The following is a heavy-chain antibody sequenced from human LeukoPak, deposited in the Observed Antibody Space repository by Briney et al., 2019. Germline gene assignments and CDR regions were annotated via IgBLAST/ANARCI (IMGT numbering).Heavy chain of an antibody. CDR2: IKRKSGGGTT. Sequence: GGSLRLSCAASGFTFTNAWMTWVRQAPGKGLEWVGRIKRKSGGGTTDYAAPVKGRFTISRDDSKNTLYMQMNSLKTEDTAVYYCTTAVGVTGFDYWGQGTLVTVSS. J-gene: IGHJ4*02. D-gene: IGHD3-10*01. CDR1: GFTFTNAW. V-gene: IGHV3-15*01. CDR3: TTAVGVTGFDY.